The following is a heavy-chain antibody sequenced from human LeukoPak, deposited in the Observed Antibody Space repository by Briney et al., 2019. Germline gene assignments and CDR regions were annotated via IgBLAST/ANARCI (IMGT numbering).Heavy chain of an antibody. CDR2: ISGSGGST. D-gene: IGHD1-1*01. Sequence: TGGSLRLSCAASGFTFSSYAMSWVRQAPGKGLEWVSAISGSGGSTYYADSVKGRFTISRDNSKNTLYLQMNSLRAEDTAVYYRAKDAPNWNDVGYFDYWGQGTLVTVSS. CDR3: AKDAPNWNDVGYFDY. J-gene: IGHJ4*02. V-gene: IGHV3-23*01. CDR1: GFTFSSYA.